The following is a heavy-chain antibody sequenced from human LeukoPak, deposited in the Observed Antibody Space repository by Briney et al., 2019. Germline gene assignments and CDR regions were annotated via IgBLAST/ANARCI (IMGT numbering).Heavy chain of an antibody. CDR1: GGSISSGGYY. J-gene: IGHJ4*02. Sequence: SQTLSLTCTVSGGSISSGGYYWSWIRQPPGKGLEWIGYIYHSGSTYYNPSLKSRVTISVDKSKNQFSLKLSSVTAADTAVYYCATYSSSWPRGFDYWGQGTLVTVSS. CDR2: IYHSGST. D-gene: IGHD6-13*01. V-gene: IGHV4-30-2*01. CDR3: ATYSSSWPRGFDY.